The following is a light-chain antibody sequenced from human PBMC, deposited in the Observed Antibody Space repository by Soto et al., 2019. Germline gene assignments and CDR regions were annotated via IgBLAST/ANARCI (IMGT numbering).Light chain of an antibody. CDR2: GAS. Sequence: EIVLTQSPGTLSVSPGERATLSCRASQSVSRSHLAWYQQKPGQAPRLLIYGASSRATGIADRFSCSGSGTDFTLTISRLEPEDFAVYYCQQHGNSPPYSFGQGTKLEIK. V-gene: IGKV3-20*01. J-gene: IGKJ2*03. CDR1: QSVSRSH. CDR3: QQHGNSPPYS.